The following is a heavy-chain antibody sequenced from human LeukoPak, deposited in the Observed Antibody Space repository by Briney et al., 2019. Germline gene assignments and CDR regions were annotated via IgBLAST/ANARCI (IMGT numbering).Heavy chain of an antibody. Sequence: SETLSLTCAVYGGSFNDYYWNWIRQPPGKGLEWIGSIYYSGNTYYNPSLKSRVTISVDTSKNQFSLKVNSVTAADTAVYYCARDFLGAGTVGATSGYWGQGTLVTVSS. CDR2: IYYSGNT. CDR1: GGSFNDYY. D-gene: IGHD1-26*01. V-gene: IGHV4-34*01. CDR3: ARDFLGAGTVGATSGY. J-gene: IGHJ4*02.